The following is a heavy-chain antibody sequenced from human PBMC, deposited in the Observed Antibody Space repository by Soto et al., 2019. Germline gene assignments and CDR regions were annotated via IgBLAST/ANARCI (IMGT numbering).Heavy chain of an antibody. D-gene: IGHD3-22*01. CDR1: GGTFSSYT. V-gene: IGHV1-69*02. Sequence: QVQLVQSGAEVKKPGSSVKVSCKASGGTFSSYTISWVRQAPGQGLEWMGRIIPILGIANYAQKFQGRVKITADKSTSTAYMELSSLRSEDTAVYYCARGDSSGYYFTFDYWGQGTLVTVSS. CDR2: IIPILGIA. CDR3: ARGDSSGYYFTFDY. J-gene: IGHJ4*02.